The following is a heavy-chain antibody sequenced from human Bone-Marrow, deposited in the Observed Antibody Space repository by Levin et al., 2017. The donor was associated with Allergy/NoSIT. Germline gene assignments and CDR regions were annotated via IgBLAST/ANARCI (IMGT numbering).Heavy chain of an antibody. Sequence: GGSLRLSCAASGFTFSNSAMHWVRQAPGKGLQWVTLISYDGNTKYYTDSVKGRFTISRDNSKNTLHLQMNSLRPDDTAVYYCARDATSAVAGDHFDYWSQGTLVTVSS. CDR3: ARDATSAVAGDHFDY. V-gene: IGHV3-30-3*01. CDR1: GFTFSNSA. CDR2: ISYDGNTK. J-gene: IGHJ4*02. D-gene: IGHD6-19*01.